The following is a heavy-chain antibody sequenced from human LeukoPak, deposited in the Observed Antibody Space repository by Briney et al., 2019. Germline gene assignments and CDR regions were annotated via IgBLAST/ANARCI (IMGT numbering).Heavy chain of an antibody. CDR2: ISYDGSKK. D-gene: IGHD2-2*01. CDR1: GFTFNNYA. V-gene: IGHV3-30*04. J-gene: IGHJ5*01. CDR3: AREPSSQKYLWFDS. Sequence: GGSLRLSCAASGFTFNNYAMHWVRQAPGKGLEWVAVISYDGSKKYFADSVKGRFTISRDNSKKTMYLQMNSLETEDTAVYYCAREPSSQKYLWFDSWGQGTLVTVSS.